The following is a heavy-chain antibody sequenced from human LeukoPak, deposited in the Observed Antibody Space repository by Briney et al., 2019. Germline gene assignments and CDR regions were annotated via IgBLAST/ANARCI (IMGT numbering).Heavy chain of an antibody. CDR2: IYYSGST. CDR3: ARDGRIRGYCSSSCHSVDAFDI. CDR1: GGSISSYY. J-gene: IGHJ3*02. D-gene: IGHD2-2*01. V-gene: IGHV4-59*01. Sequence: PSETLSLTCTVSGGSISSYYWSWIRQPPGKGLEWIGYIYYSGSTNYNPSLKSRVTISVDTSKNQFSLKLSSVTAADTAVYYCARDGRIRGYCSSSCHSVDAFDIWGQGTMVTVSS.